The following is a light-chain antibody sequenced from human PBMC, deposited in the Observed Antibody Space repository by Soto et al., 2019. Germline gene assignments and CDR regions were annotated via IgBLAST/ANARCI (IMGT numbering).Light chain of an antibody. CDR3: QQYYSSPFT. CDR2: WAS. V-gene: IGKV4-1*01. Sequence: DIVMTQSPDSLAVSLGERATINCKSSRNILYSSNNKNYLAWYQQKPGQPPKLLIYWASIRESGVPDRFSGSGSGTDFTLTINSLQAEDVAVYYCQQYYSSPFTFGPGTKVDIK. J-gene: IGKJ3*01. CDR1: RNILYSSNNKNY.